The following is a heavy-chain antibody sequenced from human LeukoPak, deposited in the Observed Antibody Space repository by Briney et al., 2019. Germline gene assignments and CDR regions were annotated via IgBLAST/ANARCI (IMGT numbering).Heavy chain of an antibody. V-gene: IGHV4-4*02. Sequence: SGTLSLTCAVSGDSISSNNWSSWVRQPPGKGLEWIGEIYHGGSTNYNPSLKSRVTISVDRSKNQFSLRLSSVTAADTAAYYCARGLKVVVHRAGFDYWGQGTLVTVSS. CDR1: GDSISSNNW. CDR2: IYHGGST. CDR3: ARGLKVVVHRAGFDY. J-gene: IGHJ4*02. D-gene: IGHD3-22*01.